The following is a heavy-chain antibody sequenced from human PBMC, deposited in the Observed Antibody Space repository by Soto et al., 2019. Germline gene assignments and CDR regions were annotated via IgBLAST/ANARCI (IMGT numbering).Heavy chain of an antibody. CDR1: GGSFSGYY. CDR2: INHSGST. Sequence: QVQLQQWGAGLLKPSETLSLTCAVYGGSFSGYYWSWIRQPPGKGLEWIGEINHSGSTNYNPSLKSRVTISVDTSKNQFSLKLSSVTAADTAVYYCARGRFHGAIAVAGTWPGGFDPWGQGTLVTVSS. D-gene: IGHD6-19*01. CDR3: ARGRFHGAIAVAGTWPGGFDP. V-gene: IGHV4-34*01. J-gene: IGHJ5*02.